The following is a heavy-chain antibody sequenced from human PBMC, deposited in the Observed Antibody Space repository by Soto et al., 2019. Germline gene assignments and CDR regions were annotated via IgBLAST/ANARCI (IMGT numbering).Heavy chain of an antibody. D-gene: IGHD3-10*01. Sequence: EVQLLESGGGLVQPGGSLRLSCAASGFTFSSYAMSWVRQALGKGLEWVPAISGSGGSTYYADSVKGRFTISRDNSKNTLYLQMNSLRAEETAVYYCAKEGDYYGSGPRGGVDYWGQGTLVTVSS. J-gene: IGHJ4*02. V-gene: IGHV3-23*01. CDR3: AKEGDYYGSGPRGGVDY. CDR1: GFTFSSYA. CDR2: ISGSGGST.